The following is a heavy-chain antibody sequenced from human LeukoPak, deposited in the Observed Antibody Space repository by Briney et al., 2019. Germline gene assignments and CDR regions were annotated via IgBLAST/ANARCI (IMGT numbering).Heavy chain of an antibody. D-gene: IGHD3-10*02. CDR1: GFTFSSFS. V-gene: IGHV3-48*01. Sequence: GGSLRLSCAASGFTFSSFSMNWVRQAPGKGLEWISYISSSSSTIYYADSVKGRFTISRDNGKNTLYLQMNSLRAEDTAVYYCAELGITMIGGVWGKGTTVTISS. CDR2: ISSSSSTI. CDR3: AELGITMIGGV. J-gene: IGHJ6*04.